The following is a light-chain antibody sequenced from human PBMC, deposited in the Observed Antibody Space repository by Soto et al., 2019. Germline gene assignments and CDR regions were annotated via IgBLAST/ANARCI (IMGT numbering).Light chain of an antibody. Sequence: DIQMTQSPSSLSASVGDRVTITCQASQDISNYLNWYQQKPGKAPKLLIYDASNLETEVPSRFSGSGYGTDFTFTISSLQPEDIATYYCQQYDNLPLTFGGGTKVEIK. CDR1: QDISNY. J-gene: IGKJ4*01. CDR2: DAS. V-gene: IGKV1-33*01. CDR3: QQYDNLPLT.